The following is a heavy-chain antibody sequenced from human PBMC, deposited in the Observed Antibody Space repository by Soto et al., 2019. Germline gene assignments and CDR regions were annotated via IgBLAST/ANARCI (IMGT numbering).Heavy chain of an antibody. J-gene: IGHJ5*02. D-gene: IGHD2-15*01. V-gene: IGHV4-34*01. Sequence: QVQLQQWGAGLLKPSETLSLTCAVYGGSFSGYYWSWIRQPPGKGLEWIVEINHSGSTNYNPSLKSRVTISVDTSKNQFSLKLSSVTAADTAVYYCARAPYCSGGSCYSNWFDPWGQGTLVTVSS. CDR3: ARAPYCSGGSCYSNWFDP. CDR1: GGSFSGYY. CDR2: INHSGST.